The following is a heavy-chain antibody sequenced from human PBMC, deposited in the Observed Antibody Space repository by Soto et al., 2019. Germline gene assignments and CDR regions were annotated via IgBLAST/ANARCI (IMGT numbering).Heavy chain of an antibody. J-gene: IGHJ4*02. D-gene: IGHD6-19*01. CDR3: AKALAVAGTIVDY. V-gene: IGHV3-30*18. Sequence: LRLSCAASGFTFSSYGMHWVRQAPGKGLEWVAVISYDGSNKYYADSVKGRFAISRDNSKNTLYLQMNSLRAEDTAVYYCAKALAVAGTIVDYWGQGTLVTVSS. CDR1: GFTFSSYG. CDR2: ISYDGSNK.